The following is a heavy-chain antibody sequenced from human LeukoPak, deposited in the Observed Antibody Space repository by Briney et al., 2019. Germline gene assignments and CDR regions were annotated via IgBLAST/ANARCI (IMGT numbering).Heavy chain of an antibody. V-gene: IGHV4-30-2*01. Sequence: SQTLSLTCTVSGVSISSGGYYWSWIRQPPGKGLEWIGYIYHSGSTYYNPSLKSRVTISVDTSKNQFSLKLSSVTAADTAVYYCARHGADTAMVTFDYWGQGTLVTVSS. J-gene: IGHJ4*02. CDR2: IYHSGST. CDR3: ARHGADTAMVTFDY. CDR1: GVSISSGGYY. D-gene: IGHD5-18*01.